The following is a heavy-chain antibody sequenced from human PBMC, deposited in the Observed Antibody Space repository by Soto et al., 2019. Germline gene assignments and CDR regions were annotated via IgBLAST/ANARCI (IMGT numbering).Heavy chain of an antibody. D-gene: IGHD3-10*02. CDR1: GRSVNSTSYY. CDR2: VYSSGST. Sequence: PSETLSLTCTVSGRSVNSTSYYWSWIRQPPGKGLEWIGYVYSSGSTNYNPSLKSRVTISIDTSKNQFSLKLISVTAADTAVYYCARDLYPGSGRFDPWGQGTLVTVSS. V-gene: IGHV4-61*01. J-gene: IGHJ5*02. CDR3: ARDLYPGSGRFDP.